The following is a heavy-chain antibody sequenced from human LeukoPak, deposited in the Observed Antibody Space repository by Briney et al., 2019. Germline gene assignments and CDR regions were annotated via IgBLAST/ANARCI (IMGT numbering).Heavy chain of an antibody. Sequence: GGSLRLSCAASGFTFSDYHMSWIRQAPGRGLEWVSYISSSGSTIYYADSVKGRFTISRDNSKNTLYLQMNSLRAEDTAVYYCARLPIDCSSTSCSYYYYYGMDVWGQGTTVTVSS. CDR2: ISSSGSTI. V-gene: IGHV3-11*04. D-gene: IGHD2-2*01. J-gene: IGHJ6*02. CDR3: ARLPIDCSSTSCSYYYYYGMDV. CDR1: GFTFSDYH.